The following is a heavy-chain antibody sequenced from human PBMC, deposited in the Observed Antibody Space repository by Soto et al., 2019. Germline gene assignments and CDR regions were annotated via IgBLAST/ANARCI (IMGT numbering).Heavy chain of an antibody. J-gene: IGHJ4*02. CDR2: TRNKANSYTT. CDR3: ARPPYDSSGYYPN. D-gene: IGHD3-22*01. CDR1: GFTFSSYA. V-gene: IGHV3-72*01. Sequence: GGSLRLSCAASGFTFSSYAMDWVRQTPGKGLEWVGRTRNKANSYTTEYAASVKGRFTISRDDSKNSLYLQMNSLKTEDTAVYYCARPPYDSSGYYPNWGQGTLVTVSS.